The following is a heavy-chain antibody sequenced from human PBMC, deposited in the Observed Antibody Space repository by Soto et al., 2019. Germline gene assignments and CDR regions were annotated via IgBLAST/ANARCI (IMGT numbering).Heavy chain of an antibody. CDR1: GFMFSGYA. Sequence: EVQLLESGGGLAHPGESLTLSCAASGFMFSGYAMSWVRQAPGKGLEWVSAVSNSGTSTSYADSVKGRFTISRDNSKNTLYLQMSSLGAEDTALYYCVKDLAASGWFDPWGQGTLVIVSS. CDR2: VSNSGTST. D-gene: IGHD2-15*01. CDR3: VKDLAASGWFDP. V-gene: IGHV3-23*01. J-gene: IGHJ5*02.